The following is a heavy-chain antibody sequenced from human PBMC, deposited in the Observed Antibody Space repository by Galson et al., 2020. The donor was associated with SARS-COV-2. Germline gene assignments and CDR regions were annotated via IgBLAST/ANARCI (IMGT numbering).Heavy chain of an antibody. CDR2: IYPDDSYT. CDR1: GYSFTNYW. CDR3: ARHGASSGWYEGIDY. D-gene: IGHD6-19*01. J-gene: IGHJ4*02. Sequence: GESLRISCRTSGYSFTNYWIGWVRQMPGKGLEWMGIIYPDDSYTIYSPSFQGQVTISADKSISTAFLQWSSLKASDTAIYYCARHGASSGWYEGIDYWGQGTLVTVSS. V-gene: IGHV5-51*01.